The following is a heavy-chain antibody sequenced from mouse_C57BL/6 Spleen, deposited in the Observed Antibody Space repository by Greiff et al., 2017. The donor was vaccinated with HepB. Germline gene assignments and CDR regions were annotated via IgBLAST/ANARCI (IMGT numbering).Heavy chain of an antibody. CDR2: IYPGSGST. CDR1: GYTFTSYW. Sequence: QVQLKESGAELVKPGASVKMSCKASGYTFTSYWITWVKQRPGQGLEWIGDIYPGSGSTNYNEKFKSKATLTVDTSSSTAYMQLSSLTSEDSAVYYCASGYGSSYWYFDVWGTGTTVTVSS. CDR3: ASGYGSSYWYFDV. V-gene: IGHV1-55*01. D-gene: IGHD1-1*01. J-gene: IGHJ1*03.